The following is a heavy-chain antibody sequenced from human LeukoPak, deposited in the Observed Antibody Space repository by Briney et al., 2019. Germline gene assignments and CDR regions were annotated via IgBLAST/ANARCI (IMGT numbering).Heavy chain of an antibody. V-gene: IGHV1-18*01. J-gene: IGHJ6*02. CDR2: ISAYNGNT. Sequence: ASVKVSCKASGYTFTGYGISWVRQAPGQGLEWMGWISAYNGNTNYAQKLQGRVTMTTDTSTSTAYMELRSLRSDDTAVYYCARDRVGDTAMVKVPYYYYGMDVWGQGTTVTVSS. D-gene: IGHD5-18*01. CDR3: ARDRVGDTAMVKVPYYYYGMDV. CDR1: GYTFTGYG.